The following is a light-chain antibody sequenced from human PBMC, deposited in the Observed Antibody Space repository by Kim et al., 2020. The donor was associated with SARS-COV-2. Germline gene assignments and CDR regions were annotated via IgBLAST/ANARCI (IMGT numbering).Light chain of an antibody. CDR1: TGAVTSGHY. CDR3: LLSYTGARV. V-gene: IGLV7-46*01. J-gene: IGLJ2*01. Sequence: PGGTVTLTCGSSTGAVTSGHYPYWFQQKPGQAPRTRIYDTNNKQSWTPARFSGSLLGGKAALTLSGAQPEDEAEYYCLLSYTGARVFGGGTKVTVL. CDR2: DTN.